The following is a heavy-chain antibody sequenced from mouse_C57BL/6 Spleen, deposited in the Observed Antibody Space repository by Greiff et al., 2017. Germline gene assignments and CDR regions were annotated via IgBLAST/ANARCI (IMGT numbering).Heavy chain of an antibody. CDR1: GFTFSSYA. Sequence: DVHLVESGGGLVKPGGSLKLSCAASGFTFSSYAMSWVRQTPEKRLEWVATISDGGSYTYYPDNVKGRFTISRDNAKNNLYLQMSHLKSEDTAMYYCARDGDYGSSRAYWGQGTLVTVSA. V-gene: IGHV5-4*01. CDR3: ARDGDYGSSRAY. J-gene: IGHJ3*01. D-gene: IGHD1-1*01. CDR2: ISDGGSYT.